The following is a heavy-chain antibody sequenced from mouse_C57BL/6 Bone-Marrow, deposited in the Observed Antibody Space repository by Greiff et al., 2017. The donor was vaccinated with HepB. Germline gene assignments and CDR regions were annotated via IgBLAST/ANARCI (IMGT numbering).Heavy chain of an antibody. CDR1: GYTFTDYY. CDR2: INPYNGGT. J-gene: IGHJ2*01. V-gene: IGHV1-19*01. CDR3: ASPHGSRGGDYFDY. D-gene: IGHD1-1*01. Sequence: EVQLQQSGPVLVKPGASVKMSCKASGYTFTDYYMNWVKQSHGKSLEWIGVINPYNGGTSYNQKFKGKATLTVDKSSSTAYMELNSLTSEDSAVYYCASPHGSRGGDYFDYWGQGTTLTVSS.